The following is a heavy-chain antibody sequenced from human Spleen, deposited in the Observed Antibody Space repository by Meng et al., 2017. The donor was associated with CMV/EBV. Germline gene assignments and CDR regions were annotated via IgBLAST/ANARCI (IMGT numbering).Heavy chain of an antibody. CDR2: ISSSSSYI. D-gene: IGHD4-11*01. V-gene: IGHV3-21*01. CDR3: TRDSTVTIFDP. J-gene: IGHJ5*02. CDR1: GFTFSSYA. Sequence: GGSLRLSCAASGFTFSSYAMSWVRQAPGKGLEWVSSISSSSSYIYYADSVKGRFTISRDNAKNSLYLQMNSLRAEDTAVYYCTRDSTVTIFDPWGQGTLVTVSS.